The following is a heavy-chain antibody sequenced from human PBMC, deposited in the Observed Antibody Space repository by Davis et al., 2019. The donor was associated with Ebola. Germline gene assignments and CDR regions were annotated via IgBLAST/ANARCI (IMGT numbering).Heavy chain of an antibody. V-gene: IGHV3-48*04. J-gene: IGHJ4*02. CDR2: INGSSGTV. CDR1: GFAFSSYS. D-gene: IGHD6-13*01. CDR3: AKDRGAAAGPFDY. Sequence: GESLKISCAASGFAFSSYSMNWVRQAPGKGLEWVSHINGSSGTVYYAGSVKGRFTISRDNAKNSLYLQMNSLRAEDTALYYCAKDRGAAAGPFDYWGQGTLVTVSS.